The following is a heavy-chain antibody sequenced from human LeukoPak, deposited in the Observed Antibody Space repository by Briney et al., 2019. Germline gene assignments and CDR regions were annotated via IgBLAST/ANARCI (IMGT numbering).Heavy chain of an antibody. CDR1: GFTFSSYG. CDR3: AITHSRSFWTGMDWFDP. D-gene: IGHD3/OR15-3a*01. Sequence: PGGSLRLSCAASGFTFSSYGMHWVRQAPGKGLEWVAVISYDGSNKYYADSVKGGFTISRDNSKNTLYLQMNSLRAEDTTVYYCAITHSRSFWTGMDWFDPWGQGTLVTVSS. V-gene: IGHV3-30*03. J-gene: IGHJ5*02. CDR2: ISYDGSNK.